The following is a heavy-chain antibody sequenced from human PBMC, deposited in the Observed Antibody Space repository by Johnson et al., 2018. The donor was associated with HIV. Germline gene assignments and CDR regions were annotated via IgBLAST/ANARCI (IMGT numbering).Heavy chain of an antibody. D-gene: IGHD1-26*01. Sequence: QVQLVESGGGVVQPGGSLRLSCAASGFTFSSYGMHWVRQAPGKGLEWVAFIRYDGSNKYYADSVKGRFTISRDNSKKTLYLQMNSLRAEDTAVYYCAKDWSRTVGATLGPGAFDIWGQGTMVTVSS. CDR1: GFTFSSYG. CDR3: AKDWSRTVGATLGPGAFDI. V-gene: IGHV3-30*02. J-gene: IGHJ3*02. CDR2: IRYDGSNK.